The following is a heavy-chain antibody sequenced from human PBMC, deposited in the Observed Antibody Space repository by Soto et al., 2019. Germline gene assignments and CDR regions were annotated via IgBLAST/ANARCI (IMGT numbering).Heavy chain of an antibody. V-gene: IGHV3-9*01. CDR1: GFTFDDYA. D-gene: IGHD6-13*01. Sequence: PGGSLRLSCAASGFTFDDYAMHGVRQVPGKGLEWVSGINWNSGSIGYVDSVKGRFAISRDDAKNSLHLQMNSLSAEDTAFYYCVKDESINWYSGHFRHWGQGTLVAVSS. CDR2: INWNSGSI. J-gene: IGHJ1*01. CDR3: VKDESINWYSGHFRH.